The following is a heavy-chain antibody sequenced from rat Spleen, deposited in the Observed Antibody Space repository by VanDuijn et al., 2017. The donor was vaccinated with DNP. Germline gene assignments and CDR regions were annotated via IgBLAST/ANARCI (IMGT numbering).Heavy chain of an antibody. V-gene: IGHV5-58*01. J-gene: IGHJ2*01. Sequence: EVQLVETGGGLVQPGRSLKLSCVASGSIFSSYWMYWIRQAPGKGLEWVSSINTDGGNTYYRDSVKVRFTISRDDAKATLYLHMDSLRSEDTATYYCARQDPFDYWGQGVMVTVSS. CDR3: ARQDPFDY. CDR2: INTDGGNT. CDR1: GSIFSSYW.